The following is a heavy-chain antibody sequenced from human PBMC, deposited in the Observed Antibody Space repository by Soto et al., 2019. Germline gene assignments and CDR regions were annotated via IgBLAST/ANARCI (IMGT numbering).Heavy chain of an antibody. D-gene: IGHD6-19*01. CDR3: ARARQWLVFDY. J-gene: IGHJ4*02. CDR2: ISYDGSNK. CDR1: GFTFSRYA. Sequence: QVQLVESGGGVVQPGRSLRLSCAASGFTFSRYAMHWVRQAPGKGLEWVAVISYDGSNKYYADSVKGRFTISRDNSKNTLYLQMNSLRAEDTAVYYCARARQWLVFDYWGQGTLVTVSS. V-gene: IGHV3-30-3*01.